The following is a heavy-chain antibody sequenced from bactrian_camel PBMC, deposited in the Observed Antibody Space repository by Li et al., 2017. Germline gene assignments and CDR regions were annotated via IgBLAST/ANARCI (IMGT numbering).Heavy chain of an antibody. V-gene: IGHV3-3*01. Sequence: HVQLVESGGGSVQAGGSLRLSCVLSGDTYSDYCMGWFRQDPGKGPEWVSTISWNGDRTTYADAVKGQFTISRDNAKNTVYLQMNSLKPEDTAMYYCAADLPYSGGYYYTLGYWGQGTQVTVS. CDR3: AADLPYSGGYYYTLGY. J-gene: IGHJ6*01. CDR1: GDTYSDYC. D-gene: IGHD2*01. CDR2: ISWNGDRT.